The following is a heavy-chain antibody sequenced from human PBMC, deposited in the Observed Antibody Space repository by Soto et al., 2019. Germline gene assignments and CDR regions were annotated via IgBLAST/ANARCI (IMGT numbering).Heavy chain of an antibody. CDR2: IIPILGIA. J-gene: IGHJ4*02. CDR3: ARDSSGWYG. V-gene: IGHV1-69*08. CDR1: GGTFSSYT. Sequence: QVQLVQSGAEVKKPGSSVKVSCKASGGTFSSYTISWVRQAPGQGLEWMGRIIPILGIANYAQKFQGRVTXXADKSTSTAYMGLSSLRSEDTAVYYCARDSSGWYGWGQGTLVTVSS. D-gene: IGHD6-19*01.